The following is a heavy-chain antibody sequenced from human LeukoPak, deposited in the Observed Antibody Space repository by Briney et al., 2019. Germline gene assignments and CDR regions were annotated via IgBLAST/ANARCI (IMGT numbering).Heavy chain of an antibody. D-gene: IGHD3-10*01. Sequence: EGSLRLSCAASGFIFSDYYVTWMRQAPGKGLEWVSYISTTGTAKYYVDSVKGRFTVSRDNAKNSLYLQMNNLRAEDTAVYYCATHPGDYWFGYLQLWGQGTLVTVSS. CDR3: ATHPGDYWFGYLQL. J-gene: IGHJ4*02. CDR2: ISTTGTAK. V-gene: IGHV3-11*04. CDR1: GFIFSDYY.